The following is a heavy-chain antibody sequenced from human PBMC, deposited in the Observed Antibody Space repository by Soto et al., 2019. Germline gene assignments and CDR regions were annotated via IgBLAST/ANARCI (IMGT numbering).Heavy chain of an antibody. Sequence: SVKVSCKASGGTFSSYAISWVRQAPGQGLEWMGGIIPIFGTANYAQKFQGRVTITADESTSTAYMELSSLRSEDTAVYYCARDGSSSWYGNYYYGMDVWGQGTTVTV. CDR1: GGTFSSYA. CDR3: ARDGSSSWYGNYYYGMDV. J-gene: IGHJ6*02. D-gene: IGHD6-13*01. V-gene: IGHV1-69*13. CDR2: IIPIFGTA.